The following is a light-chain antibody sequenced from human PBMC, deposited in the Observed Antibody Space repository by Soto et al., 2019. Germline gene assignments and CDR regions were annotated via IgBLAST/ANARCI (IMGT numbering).Light chain of an antibody. V-gene: IGKV1-5*01. CDR1: QTISNW. J-gene: IGKJ1*01. CDR2: DAS. Sequence: DIQMTQSPSTLSASVGDRVTITCRASQTISNWLAWYQQKPGKAPKLLIYDASSLEGGVPSRFSGSGSGTEFTLTLSRLEPEDFALYYCQQYRDLPQTFGQGTKV. CDR3: QQYRDLPQT.